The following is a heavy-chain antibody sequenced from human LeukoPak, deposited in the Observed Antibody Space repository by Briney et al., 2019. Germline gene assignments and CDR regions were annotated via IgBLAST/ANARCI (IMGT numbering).Heavy chain of an antibody. Sequence: SETLSLTCTVSGGTISYYSRSWIRQPPGKGLEWVGHIYHSGSTNYNPSVKSRVTLSVDTSKNHYSLEQSPVTAADTAVYNRVRHAATRHNYGMDVWGRGTTVTVSS. V-gene: IGHV4-59*08. CDR3: VRHAATRHNYGMDV. D-gene: IGHD2-15*01. CDR2: IYHSGST. CDR1: GGTISYYS. J-gene: IGHJ6*02.